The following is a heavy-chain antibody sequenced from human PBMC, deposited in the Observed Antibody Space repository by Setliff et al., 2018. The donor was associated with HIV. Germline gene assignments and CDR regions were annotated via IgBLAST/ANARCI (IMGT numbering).Heavy chain of an antibody. D-gene: IGHD3-22*01. V-gene: IGHV4-38-2*02. CDR2: IHHSGST. Sequence: SETLSLTCSVSGYSITSGYYWGWIRQPPGKGLEWIGSIHHSGSTYYNPSLRSRAIISVDTSKNQFYLKLSSVTAADTAVYYCARILLYDSSAYFVNAFDIWGQGTVVTVSS. J-gene: IGHJ3*02. CDR1: GYSITSGYY. CDR3: ARILLYDSSAYFVNAFDI.